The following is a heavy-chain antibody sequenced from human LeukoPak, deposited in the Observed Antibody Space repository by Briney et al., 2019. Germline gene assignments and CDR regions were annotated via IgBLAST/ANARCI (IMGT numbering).Heavy chain of an antibody. Sequence: VASVKVSCKASGYPLTTYYMHWVRQAPGQGLEWVGIINPSGGSTNYAQKFQGRVTMTRDTSTSTVYMELSSLTSEDTAVYYCARESMIARERKFDFWGQGTLVTVSS. J-gene: IGHJ4*02. CDR1: GYPLTTYY. D-gene: IGHD3-16*01. CDR3: ARESMIARERKFDF. CDR2: INPSGGST. V-gene: IGHV1-46*01.